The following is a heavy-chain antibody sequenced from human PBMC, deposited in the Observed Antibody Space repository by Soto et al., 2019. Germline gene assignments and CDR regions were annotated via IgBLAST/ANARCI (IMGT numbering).Heavy chain of an antibody. J-gene: IGHJ4*02. CDR3: ARKGTGAPVDY. V-gene: IGHV1-18*04. Sequence: ASVKVSCKASGYTFTSYGITWVRQAPGQGLEWVGWISAYNGDTHYAQNLQGRVTLTTDTSTTTAYMELRSLRSDDTAVYYCARKGTGAPVDYWGQGTLVTVS. CDR2: ISAYNGDT. D-gene: IGHD1-1*01. CDR1: GYTFTSYG.